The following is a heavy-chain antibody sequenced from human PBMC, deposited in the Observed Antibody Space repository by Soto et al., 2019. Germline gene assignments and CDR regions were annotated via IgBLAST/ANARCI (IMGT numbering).Heavy chain of an antibody. CDR1: GFTFSSYW. D-gene: IGHD5-18*01. V-gene: IGHV3-74*01. J-gene: IGHJ4*02. CDR2: MNMDGNRI. CDR3: VRGDGDRDDGHGYLGRH. Sequence: EVQLVESGGGLVQPGGSLRLSCAASGFTFSSYWMHWVRQAPGKGLEWVSRMNMDGNRISYVDSVKGRCTISRDNAKNTFYMEMNSASVEDTAVYYCVRGDGDRDDGHGYLGRHWGQGSLVTVSS.